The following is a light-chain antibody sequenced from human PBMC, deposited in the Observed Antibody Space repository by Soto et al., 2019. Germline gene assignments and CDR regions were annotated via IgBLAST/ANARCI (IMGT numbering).Light chain of an antibody. CDR3: PQYGIAPT. CDR2: GAS. V-gene: IGKV3-20*01. J-gene: IGKJ1*01. CDR1: QRVSRSY. Sequence: EIVLTQSPGTRSLAPGERATLSCRASQRVSRSYLAWYQQKPGQAPRLLIYGASSRATGIPDRFSGSGSGIDFTLTISRLEPEDFAVYYCPQYGIAPTFGQGTKVEI.